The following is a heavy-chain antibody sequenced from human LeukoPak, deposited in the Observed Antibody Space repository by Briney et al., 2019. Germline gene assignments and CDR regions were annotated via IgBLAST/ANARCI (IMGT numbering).Heavy chain of an antibody. D-gene: IGHD6-19*01. CDR2: INPSGGST. V-gene: IGHV1-46*01. CDR1: GYTFSNYY. J-gene: IGHJ4*02. Sequence: ASVKVSCKASGYTFSNYYIHWVRQVPGQGLEWMGIINPSGGSTSYAQKFQGRVTMTTDTSMPTVYMELSSLRSEDTAAYHCARALYGSAFAIGYWGQGTLVTVSS. CDR3: ARALYGSAFAIGY.